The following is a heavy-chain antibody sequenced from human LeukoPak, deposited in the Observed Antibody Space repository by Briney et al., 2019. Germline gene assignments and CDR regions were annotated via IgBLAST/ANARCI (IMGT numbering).Heavy chain of an antibody. CDR3: AREGGDYDILTGYLN. D-gene: IGHD3-9*01. Sequence: ASVKVSCKASGYTFTSYGISWVRQAPGKGLEWMGWISAYNGNTNYAQKLQGRVTMTTDTSTSTAYMELRSLRSDDTAVYYCAREGGDYDILTGYLNWGQGTLVTVSS. V-gene: IGHV1-18*01. CDR2: ISAYNGNT. CDR1: GYTFTSYG. J-gene: IGHJ4*02.